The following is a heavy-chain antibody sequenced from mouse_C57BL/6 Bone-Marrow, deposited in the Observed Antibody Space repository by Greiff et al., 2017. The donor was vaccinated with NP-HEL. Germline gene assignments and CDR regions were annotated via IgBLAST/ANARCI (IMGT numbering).Heavy chain of an antibody. Sequence: QVHVKQSGAELARPGASVKMSCKASGYTFTSYTMHWVKQRPGQGLEWIGYINPSSGYTTYNQKFKDKATLTADKSSSTAYMQLSSLTSEDSAVYYCAKEYGYDRFAYWGQGTLVTVSA. D-gene: IGHD2-2*01. CDR3: AKEYGYDRFAY. V-gene: IGHV1-4*01. CDR1: GYTFTSYT. J-gene: IGHJ3*01. CDR2: INPSSGYT.